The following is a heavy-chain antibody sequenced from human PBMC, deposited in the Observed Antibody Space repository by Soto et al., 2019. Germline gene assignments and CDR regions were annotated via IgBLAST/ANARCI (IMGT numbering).Heavy chain of an antibody. V-gene: IGHV3-48*03. CDR1: GFTFSTYH. D-gene: IGHD4-17*01. J-gene: IGHJ6*02. Sequence: EVQLVESGGGLVQPGGSLILSCAASGFTFSTYHMNWVRQAPGKGLEWVSYIHSGGSRIYYADSVKGRFTISRDNAKNSLYLQMNSLRAEDTAVYYCARDGSTVTTNYHYAMDVWGQGTTVPSP. CDR3: ARDGSTVTTNYHYAMDV. CDR2: IHSGGSRI.